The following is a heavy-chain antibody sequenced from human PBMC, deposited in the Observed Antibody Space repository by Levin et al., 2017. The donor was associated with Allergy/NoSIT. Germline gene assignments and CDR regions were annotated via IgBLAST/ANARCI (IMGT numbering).Heavy chain of an antibody. CDR2: IYYSGST. V-gene: IGHV4-31*03. CDR3: ARDSPDSSKVY. CDR1: GGSISSGGYY. D-gene: IGHD3-22*01. Sequence: SETLSLTCTVSGGSISSGGYYWSWIRQHPGKGLEWIGYIYYSGSTYYNPSLKSRVTISVDTSKNQFSLKLSSVTAADTAVYYCARDSPDSSKVYWGQGTLVTVSS. J-gene: IGHJ4*02.